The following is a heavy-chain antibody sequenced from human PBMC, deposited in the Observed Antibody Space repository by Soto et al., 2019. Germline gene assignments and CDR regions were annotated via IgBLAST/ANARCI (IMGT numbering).Heavy chain of an antibody. J-gene: IGHJ5*02. V-gene: IGHV1-69*01. CDR3: ARAGT. CDR1: GGTFRTYA. Sequence: QVQLVQSGAEVKKPGSSLRVSCKVSGGTFRTYAINWIRQAPGQGLEWMGGITPISGATNYAQKFRGRVTITADESTSTAYMDLSSLTSDDTAIYYCARAGTWGQGSPVTVSS. CDR2: ITPISGAT.